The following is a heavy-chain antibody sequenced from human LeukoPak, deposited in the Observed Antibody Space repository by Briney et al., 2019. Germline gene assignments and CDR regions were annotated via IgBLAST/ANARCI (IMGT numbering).Heavy chain of an antibody. J-gene: IGHJ5*02. CDR3: ARRITMVRGVDNNWFDP. D-gene: IGHD3-10*01. V-gene: IGHV5-51*01. CDR2: IYPGDSDT. Sequence: GESLKISCKGSGYSFTSYWIGWVRQMPGKGLEWMGIIYPGDSDTRYSPSFQGQVTISADKSISTAYLQWGSLKASDTAMYYCARRITMVRGVDNNWFDPWGQGTLVTVSS. CDR1: GYSFTSYW.